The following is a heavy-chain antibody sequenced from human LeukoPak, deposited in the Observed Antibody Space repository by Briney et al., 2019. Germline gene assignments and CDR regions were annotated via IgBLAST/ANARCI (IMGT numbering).Heavy chain of an antibody. D-gene: IGHD5-24*01. CDR3: ARVRGRWLQSRGLDY. Sequence: GGSLRLSCAASGFTFSDYYMSWIRQAPGKGLEWVSYISSSGSTIYYADSAKGRFTISRDNAKNSLYLQMNSLRAEDTAVYYCARVRGRWLQSRGLDYWGQGTLVTVSS. J-gene: IGHJ4*02. V-gene: IGHV3-11*01. CDR1: GFTFSDYY. CDR2: ISSSGSTI.